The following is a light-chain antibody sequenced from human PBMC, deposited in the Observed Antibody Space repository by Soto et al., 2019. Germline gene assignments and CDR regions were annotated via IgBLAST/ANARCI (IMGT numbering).Light chain of an antibody. J-gene: IGLJ1*01. V-gene: IGLV2-14*01. CDR3: SSYTSSTNYV. CDR1: SIDIAPYNY. CDR2: EVS. Sequence: QSVLTQPASVSGSPGRSLTISCTGTSIDIAPYNYVSWYQQHPGKAPKLIIYEVSYRPSGISNRFSGSKSGNTASLTISGLQAEDEADYYCSSYTSSTNYVFXTGTKVTVL.